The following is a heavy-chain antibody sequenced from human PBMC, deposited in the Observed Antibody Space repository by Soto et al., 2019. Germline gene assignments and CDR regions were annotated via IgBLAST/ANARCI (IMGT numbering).Heavy chain of an antibody. Sequence: GGSLRLSCAASGFTFSSYSMNWVRQAPGKGLEWVSYISSSSSTIYYADSVKGRFTISRDNAKNSLYLQMNSLRDEDTAVYYCAREEDDILTGYYDPAFDIWGQGTMVTVSS. J-gene: IGHJ3*02. CDR1: GFTFSSYS. CDR2: ISSSSSTI. CDR3: AREEDDILTGYYDPAFDI. D-gene: IGHD3-9*01. V-gene: IGHV3-48*02.